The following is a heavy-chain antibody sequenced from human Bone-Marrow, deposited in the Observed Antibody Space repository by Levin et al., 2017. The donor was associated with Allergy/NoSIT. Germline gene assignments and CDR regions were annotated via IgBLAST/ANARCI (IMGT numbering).Heavy chain of an antibody. Sequence: GGSLRLSCAASGFTFSSYAMNWVRQAPGRGLEWVATIRDSGETTYHADSVKGRFTISRDNSKNTLYLQMNRLRAEDTAVYYCAKDEGSGAYRYYYYYIDGWGKGTTVTVSS. V-gene: IGHV3-23*01. CDR3: AKDEGSGAYRYYYYYIDG. D-gene: IGHD3-10*01. CDR1: GFTFSSYA. CDR2: IRDSGETT. J-gene: IGHJ6*03.